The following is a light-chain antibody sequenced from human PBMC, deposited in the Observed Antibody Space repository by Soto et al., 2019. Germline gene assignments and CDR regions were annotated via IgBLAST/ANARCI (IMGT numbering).Light chain of an antibody. CDR2: GAS. J-gene: IGKJ1*01. CDR1: QSVSSN. V-gene: IGKV3-15*01. CDR3: QQYNNWPRT. Sequence: EIVMTQSPATLSVSPGERATLSCRASQSVSSNLAWYQQKPGQAPRLLIYGASTRATGIPARFSGSGSGTEFTLTIGSLQSEDFAVYSCQQYNNWPRTFGQGTKVEIK.